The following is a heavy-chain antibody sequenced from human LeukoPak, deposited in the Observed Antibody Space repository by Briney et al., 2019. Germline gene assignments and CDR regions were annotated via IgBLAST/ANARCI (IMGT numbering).Heavy chain of an antibody. CDR2: ISSSSSYI. D-gene: IGHD1-14*01. Sequence: GGSLRLSCAASGFTFSSYSMNWVRQAPGKGLEWVSSISSSSSYIYYADSVKGRFTISRDNAKNSLYLQMNSLRAEDTAVYYCARDVRKTGAFDIWGQGTMVTVSS. J-gene: IGHJ3*02. CDR3: ARDVRKTGAFDI. CDR1: GFTFSSYS. V-gene: IGHV3-21*01.